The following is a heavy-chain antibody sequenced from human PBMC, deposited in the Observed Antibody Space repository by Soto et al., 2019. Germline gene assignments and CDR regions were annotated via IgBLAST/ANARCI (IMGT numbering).Heavy chain of an antibody. V-gene: IGHV1-2*02. CDR3: ARSLTEGYCTISGCFTRPLYGMDV. CDR2: INPNNGGT. D-gene: IGHD2-2*02. Sequence: QEQLVQSGAEVKKPGASVKVSCKASGYTFAGYYIHWVRQAPGQGLEWMGWINPNNGGTNYAQKFQGRVTVTSDTSTSTAYMELTRLTSDDTAVYYCARSLTEGYCTISGCFTRPLYGMDVWGQGTTVTVSS. J-gene: IGHJ6*02. CDR1: GYTFAGYY.